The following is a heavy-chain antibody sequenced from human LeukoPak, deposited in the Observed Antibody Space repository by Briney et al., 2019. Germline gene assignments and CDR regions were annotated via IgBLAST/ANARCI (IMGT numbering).Heavy chain of an antibody. CDR2: IYSGGST. CDR3: ARVDVFSGPFYYYYYGMDV. D-gene: IGHD3-10*01. V-gene: IGHV3-53*01. J-gene: IGHJ6*02. Sequence: GGSLRLSCAASGLTVSSNYMSWVRQAPGKGLEWDSVIYSGGSTYYADSVKGRFTISRDNSKNTLYLQMNSLRAEDTAVYYCARVDVFSGPFYYYYYGMDVWGQGTTVTVSS. CDR1: GLTVSSNY.